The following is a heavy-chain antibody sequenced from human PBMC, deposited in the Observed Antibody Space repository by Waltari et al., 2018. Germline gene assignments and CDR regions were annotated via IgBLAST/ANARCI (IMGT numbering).Heavy chain of an antibody. V-gene: IGHV3-23*04. Sequence: EVRLVESGGGLVKPGGSLRLSCAASGFTFSSYAMNWVRQAPGNGLEWVVGLSASGSGTFYASSVKGRFTISRDNSNNTLYAQRTSLTPEDTATYYCAMSLTVLVRSDHWGQGTLVAVSS. CDR2: LSASGSGT. J-gene: IGHJ4*02. CDR3: AMSLTVLVRSDH. CDR1: GFTFSSYA. D-gene: IGHD1-26*01.